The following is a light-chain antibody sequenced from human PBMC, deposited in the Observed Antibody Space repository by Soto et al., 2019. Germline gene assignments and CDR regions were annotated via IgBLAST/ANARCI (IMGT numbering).Light chain of an antibody. CDR3: STYASSGIEV. J-gene: IGLJ2*01. CDR1: SSDVGGYNY. V-gene: IGLV2-14*03. Sequence: QSALTQPASVSGSPGQSITISCTGSSSDVGGYNYVVWHQQHPGKAPKVLIHDVSRRPSGVSNRFSGSKSGDTASLTISGLQAEDEADYYCSTYASSGIEVFGGGTKLTVL. CDR2: DVS.